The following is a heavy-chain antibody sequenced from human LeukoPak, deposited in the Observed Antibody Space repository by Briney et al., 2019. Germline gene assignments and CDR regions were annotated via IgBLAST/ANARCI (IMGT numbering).Heavy chain of an antibody. CDR3: ARDPGITGSRYYYYYMDV. D-gene: IGHD1-20*01. Sequence: HPGGSLRLSCAASGFTFSSYGMHWVRQAPGKGLEWVAVIWYDGSNKYYADSVKGRFTISRDNSKNTLYLQMNSLRAEDTAVYYCARDPGITGSRYYYYYMDVWGKGTTVTVSS. J-gene: IGHJ6*03. CDR2: IWYDGSNK. CDR1: GFTFSSYG. V-gene: IGHV3-33*01.